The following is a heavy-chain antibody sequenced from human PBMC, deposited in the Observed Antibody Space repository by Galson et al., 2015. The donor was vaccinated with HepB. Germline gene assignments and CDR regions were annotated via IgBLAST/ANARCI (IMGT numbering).Heavy chain of an antibody. CDR3: AASYYDFWSGYPSQFDP. CDR2: IVVGSGNT. D-gene: IGHD3-3*01. Sequence: SVKVSCKASGFTFTSSAVQWVRQARGQRLEWIGWIVVGSGNTNYAQKFQERVTITRDMSTSTAYMELSSLRSEGTAVYYCAASYYDFWSGYPSQFDPWGQGTLVTVSS. CDR1: GFTFTSSA. J-gene: IGHJ5*02. V-gene: IGHV1-58*01.